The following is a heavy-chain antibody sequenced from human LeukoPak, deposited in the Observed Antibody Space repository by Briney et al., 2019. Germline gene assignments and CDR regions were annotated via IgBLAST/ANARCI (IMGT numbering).Heavy chain of an antibody. CDR1: GFIYSSYD. V-gene: IGHV3-48*03. CDR2: ISSSGSTI. CDR3: ARMSTMVRRAMDV. D-gene: IGHD3-10*01. J-gene: IGHJ6*02. Sequence: PGGSLRLSCAASGFIYSSYDMNWVRQAPGKGLECVSYISSSGSTIYYADSVKGRFTISRDNAKNSLYLQMNSLRVDDTAVYYWARMSTMVRRAMDVWGQGTTVTVSS.